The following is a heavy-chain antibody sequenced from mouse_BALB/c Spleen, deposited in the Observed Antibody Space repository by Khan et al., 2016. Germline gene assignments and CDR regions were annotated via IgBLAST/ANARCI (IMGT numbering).Heavy chain of an antibody. Sequence: EVQLQESGPGLVKPSQSLSLTCTVTGYSITSDYAWNWIRQFPGNKLEWMGYISYSGSTSYNPSLKSRISITRDTSKNQFFLQLNSVTTEDTATYYCARSRGNYFDYGGQGTTLTVSS. CDR3: ARSRGNYFDY. CDR2: ISYSGST. J-gene: IGHJ2*01. V-gene: IGHV3-2*02. CDR1: GYSITSDYA.